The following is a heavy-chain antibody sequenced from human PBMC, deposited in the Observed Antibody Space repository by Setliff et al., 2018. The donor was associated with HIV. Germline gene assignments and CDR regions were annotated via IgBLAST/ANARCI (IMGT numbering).Heavy chain of an antibody. CDR2: INEDGTEK. V-gene: IGHV3-7*01. CDR1: GFTFKTYW. D-gene: IGHD2-15*01. Sequence: LRLSCAASGFTFKTYWMSWVRQAPGKGLEWVANINEDGTEKYYVDSVRGRFTISRDNANNSLYLQMNSLRAEDTAVYYCGVSGGSSPGYWGPGTLVTVSS. CDR3: GVSGGSSPGY. J-gene: IGHJ4*02.